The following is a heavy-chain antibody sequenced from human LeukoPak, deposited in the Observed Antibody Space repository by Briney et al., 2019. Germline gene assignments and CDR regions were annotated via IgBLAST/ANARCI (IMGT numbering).Heavy chain of an antibody. V-gene: IGHV1-2*02. CDR2: INPNSGGT. J-gene: IGHJ5*02. Sequence: ASVKVSCKASGYTFTGYYMHWVRQAPGQGLEWMGWINPNSGGTNYAQKFQGRVTMTRDTSISTAYMELNRLRSDDTAVYYCAREIRADTVATDRYNWFDPWGQGTLVTVSS. CDR3: AREIRADTVATDRYNWFDP. D-gene: IGHD5-12*01. CDR1: GYTFTGYY.